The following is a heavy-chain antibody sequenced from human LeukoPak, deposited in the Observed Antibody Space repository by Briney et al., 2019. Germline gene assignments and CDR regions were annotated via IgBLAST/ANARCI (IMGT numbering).Heavy chain of an antibody. CDR1: GYTFTSYD. V-gene: IGHV1-2*02. J-gene: IGHJ4*02. Sequence: GASVKVSCKASGYTFTSYDINWVRQATGQGLEWMGWINPNSGGTNYAQKFQGRVTMTRDTSISTAYMELSRLRSDGTAVYYCARDIWTSIAVAGTGGNDWGQGTLVTVSS. CDR2: INPNSGGT. D-gene: IGHD6-19*01. CDR3: ARDIWTSIAVAGTGGND.